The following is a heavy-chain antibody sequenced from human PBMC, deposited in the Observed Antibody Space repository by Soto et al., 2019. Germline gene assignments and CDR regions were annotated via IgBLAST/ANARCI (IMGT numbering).Heavy chain of an antibody. J-gene: IGHJ6*03. CDR1: GYTFTGYY. D-gene: IGHD5-18*01. V-gene: IGHV1-2*04. CDR2: INPNSGGT. CDR3: ARDHAEVTAMVRQRNYYYYYMDV. Sequence: GASVKVSCKASGYTFTGYYMHWLRQAPGQGLEWLGWINPNSGGTNYAQKFQGWVTMTRDTSISTAYMELSRLRSDDTAVYYCARDHAEVTAMVRQRNYYYYYMDVWGKGTTVTVSS.